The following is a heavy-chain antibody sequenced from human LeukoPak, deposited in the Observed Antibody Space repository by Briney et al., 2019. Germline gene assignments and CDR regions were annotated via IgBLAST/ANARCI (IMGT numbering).Heavy chain of an antibody. V-gene: IGHV1-2*02. J-gene: IGHJ4*02. CDR2: INPKSGVT. Sequence: ASVKVSCKASAYTFTAFYIHWVRQAPGQGLEWMGWINPKSGVTNFAQKFQGRVTVTRDTSITTAYMELSRLRSDDTAMYYCARGYSYGYGPLDYWGQGTLVTVSS. D-gene: IGHD5-18*01. CDR3: ARGYSYGYGPLDY. CDR1: AYTFTAFY.